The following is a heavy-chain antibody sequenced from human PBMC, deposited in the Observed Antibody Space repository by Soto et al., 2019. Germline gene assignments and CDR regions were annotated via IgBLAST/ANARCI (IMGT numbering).Heavy chain of an antibody. D-gene: IGHD3-16*01. CDR1: GGTFSSYA. Sequence: GASVKVSCKASGGTFSSYAISWVRQAPGQGLEWMGGIIPIFGTANCAQKFQGRVTITADESTSTAYMELSSLRSEDTAVYYCAREQKGGRPQWYFDLWGRGTLVTVSS. V-gene: IGHV1-69*13. J-gene: IGHJ2*01. CDR3: AREQKGGRPQWYFDL. CDR2: IIPIFGTA.